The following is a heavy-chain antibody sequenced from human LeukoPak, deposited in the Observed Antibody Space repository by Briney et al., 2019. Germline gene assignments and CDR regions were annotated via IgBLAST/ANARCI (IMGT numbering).Heavy chain of an antibody. Sequence: GASVKVSCKASGYTFTGYHMHWVRQAPGQGLEWMGWINPNTGDTNYAQKFQGRVTMTRDTSISAAYMELSWLRSDDTAVYYCTRDPEMATNLFEYWGQGTLVTVSS. J-gene: IGHJ4*02. CDR2: INPNTGDT. CDR3: TRDPEMATNLFEY. D-gene: IGHD5-24*01. V-gene: IGHV1-2*02. CDR1: GYTFTGYH.